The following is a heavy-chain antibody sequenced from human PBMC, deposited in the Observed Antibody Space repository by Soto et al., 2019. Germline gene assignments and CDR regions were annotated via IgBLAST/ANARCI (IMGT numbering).Heavy chain of an antibody. J-gene: IGHJ4*02. D-gene: IGHD6-19*01. CDR3: ARETGLRSSGWSYYFDF. CDR2: ISGSGGTI. CDR1: GFTLSSYS. V-gene: IGHV3-48*02. Sequence: EVQLVESGGGMVQPGGSLRVSCAASGFTLSSYSMHWVRQAPGKGLEWVSYISGSGGTIYYADSVKGRFTISRDNAKNSLSVQMNSLRDEETAVYFCARETGLRSSGWSYYFDFWGQGTRVTVSS.